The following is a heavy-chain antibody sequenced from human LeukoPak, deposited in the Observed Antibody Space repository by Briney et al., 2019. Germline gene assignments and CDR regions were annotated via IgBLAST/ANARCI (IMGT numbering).Heavy chain of an antibody. J-gene: IGHJ6*03. Sequence: PSETLSLTCAVSGGSISSSNWWSWVRQPPGKGLEWIGEIYHSGSTNYNPSLKSRVTISVDKSKNQFSLKLSSVTAADTAVYYCARDSTETYYYYMDVWGKGTTVTVSS. CDR1: GGSISSSNW. CDR2: IYHSGST. CDR3: ARDSTETYYYYMDV. V-gene: IGHV4-4*02.